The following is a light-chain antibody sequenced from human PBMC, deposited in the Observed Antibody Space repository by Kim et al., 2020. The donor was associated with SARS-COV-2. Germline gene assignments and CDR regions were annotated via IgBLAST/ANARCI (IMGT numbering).Light chain of an antibody. Sequence: GQSITMSCAGTSSDVGSYSLVSWYQQYPGKVPTAIIYEDTKRPSGVSNRFSGSKSGNTASLTISGLQADDEAIYFCCSYAGDATVVFGGGTQLTVL. CDR1: SSDVGSYSL. V-gene: IGLV2-23*01. CDR2: EDT. CDR3: CSYAGDATVV. J-gene: IGLJ2*01.